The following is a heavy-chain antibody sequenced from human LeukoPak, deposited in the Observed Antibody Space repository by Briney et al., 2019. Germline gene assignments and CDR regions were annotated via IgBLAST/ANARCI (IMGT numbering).Heavy chain of an antibody. J-gene: IGHJ5*02. CDR1: GFTFSSYW. V-gene: IGHV3-74*01. CDR2: INSDGSST. D-gene: IGHD6-13*01. CDR3: ARAAYSSSFNWFDP. Sequence: PGGSLRLSCAASGFTFSSYWMHWVRQAPGKGLVWVSRINSDGSSTIYADSVKGRFTISRDNAKNTLYLQMNSLRAEDTAVYYWARAAYSSSFNWFDPWGQGTLVTVSS.